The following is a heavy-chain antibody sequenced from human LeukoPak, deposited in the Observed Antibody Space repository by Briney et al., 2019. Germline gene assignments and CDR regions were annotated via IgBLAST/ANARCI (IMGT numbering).Heavy chain of an antibody. CDR1: GYTFTGYY. V-gene: IGHV1-2*02. Sequence: ASVKVSCKASGYTFTGYYMHWVRQAPGQGLEWMGWINPNSGGTNYAQKFQGRVTMTRDTSISTAYMGLSRLRSDDTAVYYCAREGRLRYFDWLGNWFDPWGQGTLVTVSS. J-gene: IGHJ5*02. CDR3: AREGRLRYFDWLGNWFDP. D-gene: IGHD3-9*01. CDR2: INPNSGGT.